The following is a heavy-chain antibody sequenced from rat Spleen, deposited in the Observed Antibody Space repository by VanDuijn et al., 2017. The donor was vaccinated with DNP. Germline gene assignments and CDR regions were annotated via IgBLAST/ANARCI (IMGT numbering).Heavy chain of an antibody. CDR2: ISYDGSST. CDR1: GFTFSDYN. D-gene: IGHD1-2*01. Sequence: EVQLVESGGGLVQPGRSLKLSCAASGFTFSDYNMAWVRQAPKKGLEWVATISYDGSSTYYRDSVKGRFTISRDNAKSSLYLQMDSLTSEDTATYYCATFYYYGSRYFDYWGQGVMVTVSS. V-gene: IGHV5-7*01. CDR3: ATFYYYGSRYFDY. J-gene: IGHJ2*01.